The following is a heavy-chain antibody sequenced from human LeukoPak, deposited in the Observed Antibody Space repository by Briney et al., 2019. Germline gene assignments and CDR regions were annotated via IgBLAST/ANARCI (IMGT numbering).Heavy chain of an antibody. CDR2: ISVSSRNVI. D-gene: IGHD3-16*01. Sequence: GGSLRLSCAASGFTFSSYSMNWVRRAPGKGLEWLSYISVSSRNVIDYADSVKGRFTLSRDDAKNSLYHQMSSLRAEDTAVYFWARDFGPRLYAFDVWGQGTMITVSS. CDR3: ARDFGPRLYAFDV. CDR1: GFTFSSYS. V-gene: IGHV3-48*04. J-gene: IGHJ3*01.